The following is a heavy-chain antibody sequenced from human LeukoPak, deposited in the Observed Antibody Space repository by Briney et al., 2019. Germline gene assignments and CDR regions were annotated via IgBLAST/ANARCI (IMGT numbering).Heavy chain of an antibody. V-gene: IGHV3-15*01. CDR1: GFSFSVYA. J-gene: IGHJ3*02. CDR3: TTRVGRAFDI. Sequence: GGSLRLSCVASGFSFSVYAMSWVRQAPGKGLEWVGRIKSKTDGGTTDYAAPVKGRFTISRDDSKNTLYLQMNSLKTEDTAVYYCTTRVGRAFDIWGQGTMVTVSS. CDR2: IKSKTDGGTT. D-gene: IGHD1-26*01.